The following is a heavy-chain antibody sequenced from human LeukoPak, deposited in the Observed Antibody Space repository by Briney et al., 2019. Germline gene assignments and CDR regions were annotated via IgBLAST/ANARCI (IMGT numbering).Heavy chain of an antibody. CDR1: GFTFSSYA. J-gene: IGHJ4*02. Sequence: GGSLGLSCAASGFTFSSYAMHWVRQAPGKGLEWVAVISYDGSNKYYADSVKGRFTISRDNSKNTLYLQMNSLRAEDTAVYYCARAPRIAVAGTDFDYWGQGTLVTVSS. CDR3: ARAPRIAVAGTDFDY. CDR2: ISYDGSNK. D-gene: IGHD6-19*01. V-gene: IGHV3-30*04.